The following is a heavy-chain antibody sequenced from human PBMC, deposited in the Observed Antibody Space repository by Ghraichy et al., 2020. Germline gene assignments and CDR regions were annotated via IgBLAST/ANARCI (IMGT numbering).Heavy chain of an antibody. CDR2: ISGSGGST. CDR1: GFTFSSYA. D-gene: IGHD3-10*01. Sequence: GGSLRLSCAASGFTFSSYAMSWVRQAPGKGLEWVSAISGSGGSTYYADSVKGRFTISRDNSKNTLYLQMNSLRAEDTAVYYCAKDDTGGGDYYYYYGMDVWGQGTTVTVSS. V-gene: IGHV3-23*01. CDR3: AKDDTGGGDYYYYYGMDV. J-gene: IGHJ6*02.